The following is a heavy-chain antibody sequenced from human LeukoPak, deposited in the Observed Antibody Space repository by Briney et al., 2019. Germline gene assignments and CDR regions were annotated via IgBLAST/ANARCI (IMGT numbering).Heavy chain of an antibody. CDR2: IYYSGST. D-gene: IGHD1-26*01. CDR1: GGSISSSSYY. V-gene: IGHV4-39*02. CDR3: AREATGPGSNWFDP. J-gene: IGHJ5*02. Sequence: SETLSLTCTVSGGSISSSSYYWGWIRQPPGKGLEWIGSIYYSGSTYYNPSLKSRVTISVDTSKNQFSLKLSSVIAADTAVYYCAREATGPGSNWFDPWGQGTLVTVSS.